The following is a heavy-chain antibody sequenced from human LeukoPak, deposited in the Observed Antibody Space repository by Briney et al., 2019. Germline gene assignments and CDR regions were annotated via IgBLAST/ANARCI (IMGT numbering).Heavy chain of an antibody. CDR1: GGSFSGYY. J-gene: IGHJ4*02. Sequence: PSETLSLTCAVYGGSFSGYYWSWIRQPPGKGLEWVGEINHGGSTKYNPSPKSRVTISVDTSKNQFSLRLSSVTAADTAVYYCARGGNRGYVDWGQGTLVTVSS. CDR3: ARGGNRGYVD. CDR2: INHGGST. V-gene: IGHV4-34*01. D-gene: IGHD3-22*01.